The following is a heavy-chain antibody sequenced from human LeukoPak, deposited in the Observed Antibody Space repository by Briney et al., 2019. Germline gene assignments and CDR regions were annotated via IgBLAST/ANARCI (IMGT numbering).Heavy chain of an antibody. Sequence: ASVKVSCKASGYTFTSYGISWVRQAPGQGLEWMGWISAYNGNTNYAQKLQGRVTMTRDTSTSTVYMELSSLRSEDTAVYYCARDGDDFGDYVEYNYYGLDVWGQGTTVTVSS. CDR1: GYTFTSYG. V-gene: IGHV1-18*01. D-gene: IGHD4-17*01. J-gene: IGHJ6*02. CDR2: ISAYNGNT. CDR3: ARDGDDFGDYVEYNYYGLDV.